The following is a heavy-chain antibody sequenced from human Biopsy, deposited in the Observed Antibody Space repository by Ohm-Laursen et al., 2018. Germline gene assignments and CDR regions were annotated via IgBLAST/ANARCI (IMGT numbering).Heavy chain of an antibody. J-gene: IGHJ4*02. CDR2: IYYSGTT. Sequence: ETLSPTCAVSGGSISSYYWNWIRQPPGKGLEWIGYIYYSGTTDYSPSLKGRVTISIDKSKNQFFLKLSSVTAEDTAVYYCARDNAVTVIRGLYYWGQGALVTVSS. V-gene: IGHV4-59*01. CDR1: GGSISSYY. CDR3: ARDNAVTVIRGLYY. D-gene: IGHD2-21*02.